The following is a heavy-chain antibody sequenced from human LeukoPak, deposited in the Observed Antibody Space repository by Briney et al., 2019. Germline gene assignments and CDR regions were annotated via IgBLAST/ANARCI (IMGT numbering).Heavy chain of an antibody. V-gene: IGHV3-7*01. Sequence: GGSLRLSCGACGFTLSSYWMIWVREAPGKGLEGLANIKQDGSEKYYGDSVKGRFTISRENAENSLYLQMNSLRAEATAVYYCARERGWYFDYWGQGTLVTVSS. CDR3: ARERGWYFDY. CDR2: IKQDGSEK. D-gene: IGHD6-19*01. CDR1: GFTLSSYW. J-gene: IGHJ4*02.